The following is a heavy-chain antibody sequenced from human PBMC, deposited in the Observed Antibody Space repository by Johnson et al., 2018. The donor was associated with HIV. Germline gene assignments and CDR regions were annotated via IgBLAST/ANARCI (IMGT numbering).Heavy chain of an antibody. CDR3: AKDYVDTARDDAFDI. D-gene: IGHD5-18*01. Sequence: QVQLVESGGGLVQPGGSLRLSCAASGFTFSSSGMHWVRQAPGKGLEWVAFIRYDGSNKYYADSVKGRLPISRDNSKKTLYLQMNSLRAEDTAVYYCAKDYVDTARDDAFDIWGQGTMVTVSS. CDR2: IRYDGSNK. J-gene: IGHJ3*02. CDR1: GFTFSSSG. V-gene: IGHV3-30*02.